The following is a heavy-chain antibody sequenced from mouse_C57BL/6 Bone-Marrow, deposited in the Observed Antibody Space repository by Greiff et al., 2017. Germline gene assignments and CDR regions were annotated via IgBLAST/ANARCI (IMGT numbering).Heavy chain of an antibody. CDR2: IYPYNGVS. D-gene: IGHD1-1*01. CDR1: GYSFTGYY. V-gene: IGHV1-31*01. CDR3: ARTLLTTVVEGAMDY. Sequence: EVQRVESGPELVKPGASVKISCKASGYSFTGYYMHWVKQSHGNILDWIGYIYPYNGVSSYNQKFKGKATLTVDKSSSTAYMELRSLTSEDSAVYYCARTLLTTVVEGAMDYWGQGTTLTVSS. J-gene: IGHJ2*01.